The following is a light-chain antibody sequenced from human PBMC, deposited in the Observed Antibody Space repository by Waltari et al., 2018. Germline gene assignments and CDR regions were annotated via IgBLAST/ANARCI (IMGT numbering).Light chain of an antibody. CDR3: QVWDSSGDLLVI. Sequence: SYVLTQPHSVSVAPGPTASSTCGGASIEAKSVHWYQQKPGQAPVVVVFDDSDRPSGIPERFSGANSGNTATLTISRVEGGDEADYFCQVWDSSGDLLVIFGGGTKLTVL. V-gene: IGLV3-21*02. CDR2: DDS. J-gene: IGLJ2*01. CDR1: SIEAKS.